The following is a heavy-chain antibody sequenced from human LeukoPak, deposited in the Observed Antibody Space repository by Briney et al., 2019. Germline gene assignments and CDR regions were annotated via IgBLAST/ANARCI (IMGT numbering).Heavy chain of an antibody. CDR1: GFTFSSYG. V-gene: IGHV3-30*18. J-gene: IGHJ6*02. CDR3: AKDPKAMAGNNYYGMDA. D-gene: IGHD6-19*01. Sequence: GGSLRLSCAASGFTFSSYGMHWVRQAPGKGLEWVAVISSDGSNKYYADSVKGRFTISRDNSKNTLYLQMNSLRAEDTAVYYCAKDPKAMAGNNYYGMDAWGQGTTVTVSS. CDR2: ISSDGSNK.